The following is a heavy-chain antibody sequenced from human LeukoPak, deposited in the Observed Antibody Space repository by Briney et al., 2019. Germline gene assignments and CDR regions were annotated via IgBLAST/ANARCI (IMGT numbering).Heavy chain of an antibody. Sequence: SVKVSCKASGGTFCSYAISWVRQAPGQGLEWMGGIIPIFGTANYAQKFQGRVTMTTDTSTSTAYMELRSLRSDDTAVYYCARAARPARYCSGGSCYSGIWFDPWGQGTLVTVSS. V-gene: IGHV1-69*05. CDR1: GGTFCSYA. CDR3: ARAARPARYCSGGSCYSGIWFDP. J-gene: IGHJ5*02. D-gene: IGHD2-15*01. CDR2: IIPIFGTA.